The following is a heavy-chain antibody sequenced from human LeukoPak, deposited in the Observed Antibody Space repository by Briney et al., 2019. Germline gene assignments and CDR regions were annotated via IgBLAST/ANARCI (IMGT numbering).Heavy chain of an antibody. CDR2: IHHSGST. D-gene: IGHD2-8*01. V-gene: IGHV4-4*02. Sequence: PSGTLSLTCAVSGGSVSRRNWWNWVRQPPGKGLEGIGGIHHSGSTNYNPPLNRRATMSVDKSNNQFSLKESSVTAAATAVYFCAGQGGGVALDYWGQGMLVTVSS. J-gene: IGHJ4*02. CDR1: GGSVSRRNW. CDR3: AGQGGGVALDY.